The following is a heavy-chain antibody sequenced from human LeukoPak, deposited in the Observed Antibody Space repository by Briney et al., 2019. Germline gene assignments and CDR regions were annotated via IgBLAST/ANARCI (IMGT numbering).Heavy chain of an antibody. CDR1: GFTFSSYE. D-gene: IGHD3-10*01. CDR2: IWYDGSNK. J-gene: IGHJ4*02. CDR3: AKDTVLLWFGDPYYFDY. V-gene: IGHV3-30*02. Sequence: PGGSLRLSCAASGFTFSSYEMNWVRQAPGKGLEWVAVIWYDGSNKYYADSVKGRFTISRDNSKNTLYLQMNSLRAEDTAVYYCAKDTVLLWFGDPYYFDYWGQGTLVTVSS.